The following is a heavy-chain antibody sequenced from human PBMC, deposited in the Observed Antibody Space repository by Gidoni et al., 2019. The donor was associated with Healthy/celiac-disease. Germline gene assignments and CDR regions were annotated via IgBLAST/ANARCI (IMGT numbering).Heavy chain of an antibody. CDR1: GYSFTSSW. CDR3: ARHRVYDSSGYYYPYFDY. Sequence: EVQLVQSGAEVKTPGESLKISCKGSGYSFTSSWIGWVRQMPGKGLEWMGIIYPGDSETRYSPSFQGQVTISADKSSSTAYLQWSSLKASDTAMYYCARHRVYDSSGYYYPYFDYWGQGTLVTVSS. D-gene: IGHD3-22*01. J-gene: IGHJ4*02. CDR2: IYPGDSET. V-gene: IGHV5-51*01.